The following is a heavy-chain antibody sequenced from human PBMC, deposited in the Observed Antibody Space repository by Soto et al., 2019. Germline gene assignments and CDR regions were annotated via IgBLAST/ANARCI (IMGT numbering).Heavy chain of an antibody. CDR3: ARDSYYGSGSCAFDI. Sequence: ASVKVSCKASGYTFTSYGISWVRQAPGQGLEWMGWISAYNGNTNYAQKLQGRVTMTTDTSTSTAYMELRSLRSDDTAVYYCARDSYYGSGSCAFDIWGQGTMVTVSS. CDR2: ISAYNGNT. CDR1: GYTFTSYG. V-gene: IGHV1-18*01. J-gene: IGHJ3*02. D-gene: IGHD3-10*01.